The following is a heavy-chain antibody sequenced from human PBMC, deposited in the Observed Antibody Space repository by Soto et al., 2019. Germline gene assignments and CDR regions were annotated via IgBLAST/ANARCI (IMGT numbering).Heavy chain of an antibody. CDR2: ISGSGGST. J-gene: IGHJ4*02. Sequence: GGYVRLCCAASGFAFRSYAMSWVRQAPGEGLEWVSAISGSGGSTYYADSVKGRFTISRDNSKNTLYLHMNSLRAEDTAVYYCAKLSWSDFWSSYSSPFFDYWGQGTLVTVSS. CDR1: GFAFRSYA. CDR3: AKLSWSDFWSSYSSPFFDY. V-gene: IGHV3-23*01. D-gene: IGHD3-3*01.